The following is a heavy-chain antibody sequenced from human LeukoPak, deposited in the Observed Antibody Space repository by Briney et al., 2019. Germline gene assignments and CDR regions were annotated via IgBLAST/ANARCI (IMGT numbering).Heavy chain of an antibody. D-gene: IGHD2-15*01. CDR3: ARGADIVVVVAASGEYYFDY. V-gene: IGHV4-59*01. CDR1: GGSISSFY. J-gene: IGHJ4*02. Sequence: ASETLSLTCTVSGGSISSFYWSWIRQPPGKGLEWIGYIYYSRSTNYNPSLKSRVSISVDTSKNQFSLKLSSVTAADTAVYYCARGADIVVVVAASGEYYFDYWGQGTLVTVSS. CDR2: IYYSRST.